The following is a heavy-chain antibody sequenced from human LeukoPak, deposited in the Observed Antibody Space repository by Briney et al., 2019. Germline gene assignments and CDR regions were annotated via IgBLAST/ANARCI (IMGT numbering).Heavy chain of an antibody. CDR2: KDYSGST. CDR3: ARVYYSSSYDYWYFDL. V-gene: IGHV4-59*01. Sequence: SETLSLTCTVSGGSISRYHWSWIRQPPGKGLEWIGYKDYSGSTNYNRSLKSRVTISVDTSKNQFSLKLSSVTAADTAVYYCARVYYSSSYDYWYFDLWGRGTLVTVSS. J-gene: IGHJ2*01. CDR1: GGSISRYH. D-gene: IGHD6-13*01.